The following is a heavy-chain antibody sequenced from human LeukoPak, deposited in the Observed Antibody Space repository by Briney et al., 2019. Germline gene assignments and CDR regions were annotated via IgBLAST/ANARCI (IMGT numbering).Heavy chain of an antibody. CDR3: ARVGFTVTTYFDY. J-gene: IGHJ4*02. CDR2: INPNSGGT. Sequence: ASVKVSCKASGYTFTGYYMHWVRQAPGQGLEWMGWINPNSGGTNYAQKFQGRVTMTRDTSISTAYMELSSLRSEDTAVYYCARVGFTVTTYFDYWGQGTLVTVSS. V-gene: IGHV1-2*02. D-gene: IGHD4-17*01. CDR1: GYTFTGYY.